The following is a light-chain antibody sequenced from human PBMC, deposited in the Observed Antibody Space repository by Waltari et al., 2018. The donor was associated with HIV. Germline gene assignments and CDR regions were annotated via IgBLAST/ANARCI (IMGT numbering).Light chain of an antibody. V-gene: IGLV1-44*01. CDR3: ATWDGSLNAWV. J-gene: IGLJ3*02. CDR1: SSNIGSYT. Sequence: QSVVTQPTSASGTPGQRVPISCSGSSSNIGSYTLTWYQQVPGTAPKLLIVSNNQRPSGVPDRFSGSKSGTSASLAISGLQSEDEADYYCATWDGSLNAWVFGGGTKLTVL. CDR2: SNN.